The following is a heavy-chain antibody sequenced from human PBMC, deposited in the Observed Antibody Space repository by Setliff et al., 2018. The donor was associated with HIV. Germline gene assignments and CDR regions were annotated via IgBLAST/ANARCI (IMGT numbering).Heavy chain of an antibody. CDR3: ARSLREYSYGSPDY. V-gene: IGHV1-3*01. J-gene: IGHJ4*02. CDR1: GYRFTGFA. D-gene: IGHD5-18*01. Sequence: GASVKVSCKASGYRFTGFAIHWVRQAPGQRFEWMGWINAGTGNTKYSQKFQDRVTISRDIHANTAYMELSSLGSEDTAIYYCARSLREYSYGSPDYWGPGTLVTVSS. CDR2: INAGTGNT.